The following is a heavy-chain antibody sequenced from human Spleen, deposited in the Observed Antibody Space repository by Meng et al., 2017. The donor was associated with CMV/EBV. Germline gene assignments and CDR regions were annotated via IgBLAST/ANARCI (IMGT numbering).Heavy chain of an antibody. CDR1: GFTFSSYG. CDR2: TRYDGSNK. D-gene: IGHD2-2*02. J-gene: IGHJ3*02. V-gene: IGHV3-30*02. Sequence: GESLKISCVASGFTFSSYGMHWVRQAPGKGLEWVAFTRYDGSNKYYADSVKGRFTISRDNSKNTLYLQMNSLRAEDTAVYYCAKEARYCSSTSCYIQSAFDIWGQGTMVTVSS. CDR3: AKEARYCSSTSCYIQSAFDI.